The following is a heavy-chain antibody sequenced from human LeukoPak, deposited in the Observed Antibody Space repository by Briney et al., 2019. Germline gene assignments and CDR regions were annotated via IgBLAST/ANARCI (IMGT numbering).Heavy chain of an antibody. CDR2: MNPNSGNT. V-gene: IGHV1-8*01. J-gene: IGHJ4*02. CDR1: GYTFTSYD. D-gene: IGHD3-22*01. Sequence: ASVKVSCKASGYTFTSYDINWVRQATGRGLEWMGWMNPNSGNTGYAQKFQGRVTMTRNTSISTAYMELSSLRSEDTAVYYCATRRYYYDSSGYYYGFDYWGQGTLVTVSS. CDR3: ATRRYYYDSSGYYYGFDY.